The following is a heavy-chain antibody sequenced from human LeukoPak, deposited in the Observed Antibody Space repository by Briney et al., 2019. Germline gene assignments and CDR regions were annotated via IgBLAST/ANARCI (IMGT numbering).Heavy chain of an antibody. CDR2: ISGSGSST. CDR3: ARLVDTSMARFDY. Sequence: GGSLRLSCAAPGFTFSSYALSWGREAPGKGRESGSAISGSGSSTYSADSSKGRFTISRDNSKNTLYLQINSLRADDTAVFYCARLVDTSMARFDYWGQGTPVTVSS. CDR1: GFTFSSYA. D-gene: IGHD5-18*01. V-gene: IGHV3-23*01. J-gene: IGHJ4*02.